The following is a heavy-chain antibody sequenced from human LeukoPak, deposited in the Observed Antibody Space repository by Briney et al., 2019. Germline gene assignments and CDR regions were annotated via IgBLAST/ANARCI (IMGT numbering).Heavy chain of an antibody. CDR1: TDSFSSHY. D-gene: IGHD7-27*01. CDR3: AREALTGGGAFDI. Sequence: SETLSLTCAVSTDSFSSHYWTWIRQPPGKGLEWIGYISYIGSTNYNPSLKSRVTISIDTSKNQFSLRLSSVTAADTAVYYCAREALTGGGAFDIWGQGTMVTVSS. CDR2: ISYIGST. V-gene: IGHV4-59*11. J-gene: IGHJ3*02.